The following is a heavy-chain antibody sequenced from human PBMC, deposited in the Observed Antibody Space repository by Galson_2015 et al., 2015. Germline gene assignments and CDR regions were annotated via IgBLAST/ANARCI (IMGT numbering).Heavy chain of an antibody. J-gene: IGHJ4*02. D-gene: IGHD3-10*01. Sequence: DSVRGRFTISRDNSKNTVYLQMDYLTVDDTAVYYCARGRGFIFDFWGQGTLVTVSS. CDR3: ARGRGFIFDF. V-gene: IGHV3-53*01.